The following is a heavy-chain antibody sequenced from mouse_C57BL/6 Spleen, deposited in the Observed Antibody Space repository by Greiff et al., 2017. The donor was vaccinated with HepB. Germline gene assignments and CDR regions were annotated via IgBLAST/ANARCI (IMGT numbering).Heavy chain of an antibody. CDR3: ASPRQLLYYFDY. CDR1: GYAFSSSW. CDR2: IYPGDGDT. Sequence: VQRVESGPELVKPGASVKISCKASGYAFSSSWMNWVKQRPGKGLEWIGRIYPGDGDTNYNGKFKGKATLTADKSSSTAYMQLSSLTSEDSAVYFCASPRQLLYYFDYWGQGTTLTVSS. V-gene: IGHV1-82*01. D-gene: IGHD3-2*01. J-gene: IGHJ2*01.